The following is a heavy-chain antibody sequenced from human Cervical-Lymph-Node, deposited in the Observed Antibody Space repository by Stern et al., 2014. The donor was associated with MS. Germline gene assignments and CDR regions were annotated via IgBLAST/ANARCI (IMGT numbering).Heavy chain of an antibody. V-gene: IGHV1-2*06. Sequence: MQLVESGAEVKKPGASVKVSCKASGYSFTEFNTHWVRQAPGQGLEWMGRISPHTGGAKYAQKFQGRVTMTRDTSITTAYMELDRLTSDDTAVYYCATDGGSSFQMDVWGQGTTVTVSS. J-gene: IGHJ6*02. CDR2: ISPHTGGA. CDR1: GYSFTEFN. CDR3: ATDGGSSFQMDV. D-gene: IGHD6-13*01.